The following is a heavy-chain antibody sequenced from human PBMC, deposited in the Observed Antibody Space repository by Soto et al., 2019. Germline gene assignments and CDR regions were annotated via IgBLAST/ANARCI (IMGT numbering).Heavy chain of an antibody. J-gene: IGHJ6*02. CDR2: IYYSGST. Sequence: SETLSLTYTVSGGSISSYYWSWIRQPPGKGLEWIGYIYYSGSTNYNPSLKSRVTISVDTSKNQFSLKLSSVTAADTAVYYCARVGYCSGGSCYPNYYYYGMDVWGQGTTVTVSS. CDR1: GGSISSYY. D-gene: IGHD2-15*01. CDR3: ARVGYCSGGSCYPNYYYYGMDV. V-gene: IGHV4-59*01.